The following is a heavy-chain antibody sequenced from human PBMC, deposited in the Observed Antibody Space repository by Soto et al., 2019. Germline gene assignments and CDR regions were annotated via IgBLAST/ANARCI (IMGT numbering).Heavy chain of an antibody. V-gene: IGHV3-15*07. CDR3: TTDPLIEMATIIGDAFDI. CDR2: IKSKTDGGTT. D-gene: IGHD5-12*01. CDR1: GFTFSNAL. Sequence: GGSLRLSCAASGFTFSNALMNWVRKAPGKGLEWVGRIKSKTDGGTTDYAAPVKGRFTISRDDSKNTLYLQMNGLKTEDTAVYYCTTDPLIEMATIIGDAFDIWGQGTMVTVSS. J-gene: IGHJ3*02.